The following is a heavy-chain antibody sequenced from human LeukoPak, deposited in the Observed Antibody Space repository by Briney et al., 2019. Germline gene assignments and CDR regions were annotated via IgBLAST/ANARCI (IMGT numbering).Heavy chain of an antibody. Sequence: GGSLRLSCAASGFTFSSYAMSWVRQAPGKGLEWVSAISGSGGSTYNADSVKGRFTISRDNSKNTLYLQMNSLRAEDTAVYYCAKDHLMIVVPHLDYWGQGTLVTVSS. D-gene: IGHD3-22*01. CDR1: GFTFSSYA. CDR3: AKDHLMIVVPHLDY. CDR2: ISGSGGST. J-gene: IGHJ4*02. V-gene: IGHV3-23*01.